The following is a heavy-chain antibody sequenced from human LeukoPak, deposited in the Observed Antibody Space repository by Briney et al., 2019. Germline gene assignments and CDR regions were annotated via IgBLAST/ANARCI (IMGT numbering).Heavy chain of an antibody. V-gene: IGHV1-8*01. CDR2: MNPNSDNT. CDR3: ARAPYSYGLIDG. J-gene: IGHJ5*02. Sequence: AAVKVSSTCSAYTFTINNINRGRHATGQGLEWMGWMNPNSDNTGYAQKFYGRVTITRNTSISTAYMELSSLRSEDTAVYYSARAPYSYGLIDGWGQGTLVTVSS. D-gene: IGHD5-18*01. CDR1: AYTFTINN.